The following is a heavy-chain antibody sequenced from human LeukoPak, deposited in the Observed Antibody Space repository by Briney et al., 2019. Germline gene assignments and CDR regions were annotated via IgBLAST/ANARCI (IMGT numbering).Heavy chain of an antibody. Sequence: GGSLRLSCAASGFTFNDYWMAWVRLAQGKGLEWVANIKYDGSEEYSADSLQGRLSISRDNAKNSLYLQINSLRAEDTALYYCAKDIARPMLWEPIFDYWGQGTLVTVSS. CDR3: AKDIARPMLWEPIFDY. D-gene: IGHD1-26*01. J-gene: IGHJ4*02. CDR1: GFTFNDYW. V-gene: IGHV3-7*03. CDR2: IKYDGSEE.